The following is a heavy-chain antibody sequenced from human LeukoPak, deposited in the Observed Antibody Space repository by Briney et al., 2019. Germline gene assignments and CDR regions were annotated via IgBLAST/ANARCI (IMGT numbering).Heavy chain of an antibody. Sequence: SETLSLTCTVSGGSISSYYWSWIRQPPGKGLEWIGYIYYSGGTNYNPSLKSRVTISVDTSKNQFSLKLSSVTAADTAVYYCARSLRGYSYGPPFDYWGRGTLVTVSS. V-gene: IGHV4-59*01. CDR3: ARSLRGYSYGPPFDY. J-gene: IGHJ4*02. D-gene: IGHD5-18*01. CDR1: GGSISSYY. CDR2: IYYSGGT.